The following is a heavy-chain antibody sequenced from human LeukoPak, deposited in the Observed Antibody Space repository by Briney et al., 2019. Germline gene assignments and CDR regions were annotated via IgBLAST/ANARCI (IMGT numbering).Heavy chain of an antibody. V-gene: IGHV3-48*01. CDR1: GFTFCSYS. Sequence: GGSLRLSCAASGFTFCSYSMNWVRQAPGKGLEWVSYISSSSSTIYYADSVKGRFTISRDNAKNSLYLQMNSLRAEDTAVYYCASGIRRIPTSAETDYWGQGTLVTVSS. J-gene: IGHJ4*02. D-gene: IGHD1-14*01. CDR3: ASGIRRIPTSAETDY. CDR2: ISSSSSTI.